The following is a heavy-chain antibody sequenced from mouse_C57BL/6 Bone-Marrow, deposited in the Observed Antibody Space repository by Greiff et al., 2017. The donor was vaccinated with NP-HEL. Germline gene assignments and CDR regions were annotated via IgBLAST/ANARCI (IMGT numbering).Heavy chain of an antibody. CDR2: ISSGGSYT. D-gene: IGHD2-5*01. V-gene: IGHV5-6*01. CDR1: GFTFSSYG. CDR3: ARQHYSNGDAMDY. J-gene: IGHJ4*01. Sequence: EVQRVESGGDLVKPGGSLKLSCAASGFTFSSYGMSLVRQTPDKRLEWVATISSGGSYTYYPDSVKGRFTISRDNAKNTLYLQMSSLKSEDTAMYYCARQHYSNGDAMDYWGQGTSVTVSS.